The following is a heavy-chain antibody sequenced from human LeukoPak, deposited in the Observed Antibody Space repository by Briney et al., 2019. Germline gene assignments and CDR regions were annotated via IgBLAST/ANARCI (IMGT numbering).Heavy chain of an antibody. CDR2: ISSSSSYI. V-gene: IGHV3-21*01. J-gene: IGHJ4*02. CDR3: ARGARKGDDYGGFFDY. Sequence: GGSLRLSCAASGFTFISYSMNWVRQAPGKGLEWVSSISSSSSYIYYADSVKGRFTISRDNAKNSLYLQMNSLRAEDTAVYYCARGARKGDDYGGFFDYWGQGTLVTVSS. D-gene: IGHD4-17*01. CDR1: GFTFISYS.